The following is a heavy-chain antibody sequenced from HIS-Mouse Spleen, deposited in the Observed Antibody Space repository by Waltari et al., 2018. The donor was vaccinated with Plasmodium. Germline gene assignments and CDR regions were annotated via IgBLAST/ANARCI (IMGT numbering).Heavy chain of an antibody. D-gene: IGHD6-13*01. CDR2: IYTSGST. Sequence: QVQLQESGPGLVKPSETLSLTCTVSGGSISSYYWSWIRQPAGKGLAGIGRIYTSGSTNYNPPRKGRVTISVDTSKNQFSLKRSSVTAADTAVYYCARGPAAAGNWRHYGMDVWGQGTTVTVSS. CDR1: GGSISSYY. J-gene: IGHJ6*02. CDR3: ARGPAAAGNWRHYGMDV. V-gene: IGHV4-4*07.